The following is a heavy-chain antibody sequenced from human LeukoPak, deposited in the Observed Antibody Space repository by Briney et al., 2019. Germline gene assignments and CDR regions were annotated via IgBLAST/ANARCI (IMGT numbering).Heavy chain of an antibody. V-gene: IGHV3-23*01. D-gene: IGHD5-24*01. CDR3: AREVATIIGRGAYAN. J-gene: IGHJ3*01. CDR2: ISGSGGST. CDR1: GFTFSSYG. Sequence: GGSLRLSCAASGFTFSSYGMSWVRQAPGKGLEWVSAISGSGGSTYYADSVKGRFTISRDNAKNSLYLQMNSLRAEDTAVYYCAREVATIIGRGAYANWGQGTMVTVSS.